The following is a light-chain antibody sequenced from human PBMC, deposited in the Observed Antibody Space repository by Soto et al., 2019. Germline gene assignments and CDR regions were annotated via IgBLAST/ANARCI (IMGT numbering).Light chain of an antibody. CDR1: RSVSSY. V-gene: IGKV3-11*01. Sequence: EIVLTQSPATLSLSPGERATLSCRASRSVSSYLAWYQQKPGQAPRLLIYDASNRATGIPARFSGSGSGTDFTLTISRLEPEDFAVYFCQQYTNSPLTFGQGTRLEI. J-gene: IGKJ5*01. CDR2: DAS. CDR3: QQYTNSPLT.